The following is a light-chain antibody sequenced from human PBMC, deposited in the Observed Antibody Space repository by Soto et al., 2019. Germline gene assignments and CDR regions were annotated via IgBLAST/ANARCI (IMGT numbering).Light chain of an antibody. CDR3: YQYKTWPT. J-gene: IGKJ1*01. V-gene: IGKV3D-15*01. CDR2: GAS. CDR1: QTVKSN. Sequence: IEMTQSPDTLSVSPGERATISCRTSQTVKSNLAWYQQKHGQPPRLLIYGASTRATATPGRFSGSGSGTEITLTISSLQSEVLAVYFCYQYKTWPTFGQGTKVEIK.